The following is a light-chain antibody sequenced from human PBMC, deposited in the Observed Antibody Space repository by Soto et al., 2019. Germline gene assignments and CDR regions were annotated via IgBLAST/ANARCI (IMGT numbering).Light chain of an antibody. CDR1: SSNIGINT. J-gene: IGLJ1*01. CDR3: GAWDEGLNGYV. Sequence: SVLNQPPSASGTPGQRVTISCSGGSSNIGINTVNWYQQLRGTAPKVIIYTDNERRSGVPDRFSGSKSGTSGFLAINGLQSGDEADYYCGAWDEGLNGYVFGTGTKVTVL. CDR2: TDN. V-gene: IGLV1-44*01.